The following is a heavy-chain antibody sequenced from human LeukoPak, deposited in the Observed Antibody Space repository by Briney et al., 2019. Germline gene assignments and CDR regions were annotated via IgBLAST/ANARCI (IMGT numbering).Heavy chain of an antibody. D-gene: IGHD3-10*01. Sequence: SVKVSCKASGGTFSSYAISWVRQAPGQGLEWMGGIIPIFGTANYAQKFQGRVTITADESTSTAYMELSSLRSEDTAVYYCARVSRGLLWFGEPIDYWGQGTLVTVSS. J-gene: IGHJ4*02. CDR3: ARVSRGLLWFGEPIDY. CDR2: IIPIFGTA. V-gene: IGHV1-69*01. CDR1: GGTFSSYA.